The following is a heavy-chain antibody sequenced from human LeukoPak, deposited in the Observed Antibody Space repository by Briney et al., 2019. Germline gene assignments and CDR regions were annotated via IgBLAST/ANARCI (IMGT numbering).Heavy chain of an antibody. CDR1: GFTFSSYA. CDR2: ISSNGGST. Sequence: PGGSLRLSCSASGFTFSSYAMHWVRQAPGKGLEYVSAISSNGGSTYYADSVKGRFTISRDNSKNTLYLQMNSLRAEDTAVYYCAKWYGSGSYSPRGMDVWGKGTTVTVSS. J-gene: IGHJ6*04. V-gene: IGHV3-64*04. CDR3: AKWYGSGSYSPRGMDV. D-gene: IGHD3-10*01.